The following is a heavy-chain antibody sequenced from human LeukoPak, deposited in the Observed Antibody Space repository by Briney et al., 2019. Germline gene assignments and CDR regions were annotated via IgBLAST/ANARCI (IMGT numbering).Heavy chain of an antibody. Sequence: GGSLRLSCAASGFTFSSYSMNWVRQAPGKGLEWVSSISSSSYIYYADSVKGRFTISRDNAKNSLYLQMNSLRAEDTAVYYCARDVAGTLGVYYYYYGMDVWGQGTTVTVSS. D-gene: IGHD6-19*01. V-gene: IGHV3-21*01. J-gene: IGHJ6*02. CDR1: GFTFSSYS. CDR2: ISSSSYI. CDR3: ARDVAGTLGVYYYYYGMDV.